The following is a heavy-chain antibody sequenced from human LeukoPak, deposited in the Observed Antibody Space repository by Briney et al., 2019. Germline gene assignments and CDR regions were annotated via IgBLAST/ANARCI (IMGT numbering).Heavy chain of an antibody. CDR3: ARDLGLGYWDP. Sequence: GGSLRLSCAASGFTFDNYAMSWVRQAPGKGLEWVSTIRGSGGSTYYADSVKGRFTISRDNPKNTLYLQMNSLRAEDTAVYYCARDLGLGYWDPGGQGTLVTVSS. CDR1: GFTFDNYA. D-gene: IGHD2-15*01. CDR2: IRGSGGST. V-gene: IGHV3-23*01. J-gene: IGHJ5*02.